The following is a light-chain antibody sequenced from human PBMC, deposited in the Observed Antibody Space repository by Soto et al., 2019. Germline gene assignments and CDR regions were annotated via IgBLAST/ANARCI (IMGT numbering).Light chain of an antibody. CDR3: SSYAGSNNLGV. V-gene: IGLV2-8*01. J-gene: IGLJ3*02. CDR2: EVS. CDR1: SSDVGGYNY. Sequence: QSALTQPPSASGSRGQSVTISCTGTSSDVGGYNYVSWYQQHPGKAPKLMICEVSKRPSGVPDRFSGSKSGNTASLTVSGLQPEDEADYYCSSYAGSNNLGVFGGGTKLTVL.